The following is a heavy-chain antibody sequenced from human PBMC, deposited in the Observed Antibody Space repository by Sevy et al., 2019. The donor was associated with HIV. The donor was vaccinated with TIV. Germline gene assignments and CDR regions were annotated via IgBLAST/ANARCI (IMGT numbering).Heavy chain of an antibody. V-gene: IGHV3-73*01. D-gene: IGHD1-26*01. J-gene: IGHJ6*02. CDR3: TRGSSYYYGMDV. Sequence: GGSLRLSCAASGFTFSGSAMHWVRQASGKGLEWVGRIRSKANSYATANAASMKGRFTISRDDSKNTAYLQMNSLKTEDTAVYYCTRGSSYYYGMDVWGQGTTVTVSS. CDR1: GFTFSGSA. CDR2: IRSKANSYAT.